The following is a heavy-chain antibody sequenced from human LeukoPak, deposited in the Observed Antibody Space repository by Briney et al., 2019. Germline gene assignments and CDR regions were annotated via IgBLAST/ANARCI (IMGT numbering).Heavy chain of an antibody. CDR1: GGSLSSGSYY. J-gene: IGHJ6*03. V-gene: IGHV4-61*02. CDR2: IYTSGST. Sequence: PSQTLSLTCTVSGGSLSSGSYYWSWIRQPAGKGLEWIGRIYTSGSTNYNPSLKSRVTISVDTSKNQFSLTLSSVTAADTAVYYCARAIRAPHPDTAMERYYHYMDVWGKGTTVTVSS. D-gene: IGHD5-18*01. CDR3: ARAIRAPHPDTAMERYYHYMDV.